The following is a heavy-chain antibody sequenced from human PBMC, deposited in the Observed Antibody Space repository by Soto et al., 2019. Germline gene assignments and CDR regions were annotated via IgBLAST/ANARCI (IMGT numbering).Heavy chain of an antibody. CDR1: GGSFSGYY. CDR2: INHSGST. V-gene: IGHV4-34*01. CDR3: ARVSSPATGSVNFDY. Sequence: SETLSLTCAVYGGSFSGYYWSWIRQPPGKGLEWIGEINHSGSTNYNPSLKSRVTISVDTSKNQFSLKLSSVTAADTAVYYCARVSSPATGSVNFDYRAQRTPVTVSS. D-gene: IGHD3-10*01. J-gene: IGHJ4*02.